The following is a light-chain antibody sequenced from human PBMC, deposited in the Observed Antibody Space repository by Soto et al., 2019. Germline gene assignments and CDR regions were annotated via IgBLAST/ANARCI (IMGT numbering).Light chain of an antibody. CDR2: DNN. Sequence: QSVLTQPPSVSAAPGQKVTISCSGSSSNIGNNYVSWYRQLPGTAPKLLIYDNNERPSGIPDRFSGSKSGTSATLGITGLQTGDEADYYCATWDSSLSAGVFGGGTNVTVL. J-gene: IGLJ2*01. CDR1: SSNIGNNY. CDR3: ATWDSSLSAGV. V-gene: IGLV1-51*01.